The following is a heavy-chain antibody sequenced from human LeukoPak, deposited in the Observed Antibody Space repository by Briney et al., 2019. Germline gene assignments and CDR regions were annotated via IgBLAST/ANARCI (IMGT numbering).Heavy chain of an antibody. CDR2: IIPIFGTA. CDR3: ARYRDQYCSSTSCYSYDAFDI. Sequence: ASVKVSCKAPGGTFSSYAISWVRQAPGQGLEWMGGIIPIFGTANYAQKFQGRVTITADESTSTAYMELSSLRSEDTAVYYCARYRDQYCSSTSCYSYDAFDIWGQGTMVTVSS. CDR1: GGTFSSYA. V-gene: IGHV1-69*01. D-gene: IGHD2-2*01. J-gene: IGHJ3*02.